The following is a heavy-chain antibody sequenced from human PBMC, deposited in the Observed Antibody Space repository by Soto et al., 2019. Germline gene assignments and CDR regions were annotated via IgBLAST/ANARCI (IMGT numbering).Heavy chain of an antibody. D-gene: IGHD6-25*01. CDR2: MNPYTGKA. Sequence: ASVKVSFKASGYTFTTYDINWLRQAPGQGLEWMGWMNPYTGKAGYAQKFQGRVTMTRDNSISTAYMELSNLRSEDTAVYYCARRKERSGPNYFDYWGLGTLVTVSS. J-gene: IGHJ4*02. CDR3: ARRKERSGPNYFDY. V-gene: IGHV1-8*01. CDR1: GYTFTTYD.